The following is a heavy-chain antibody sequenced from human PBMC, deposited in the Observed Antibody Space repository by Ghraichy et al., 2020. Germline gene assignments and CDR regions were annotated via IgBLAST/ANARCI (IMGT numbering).Heavy chain of an antibody. J-gene: IGHJ4*02. D-gene: IGHD5-18*01. CDR3: ARQGIQLWSYYFDY. Sequence: ESLNISCAVYGGSFSGYYWSWIRQPPGKGLEWIGEINHSGSTNYNPSLKSRVTISVDTSKNQFSLKLSSVTAADTAVYYCARQGIQLWSYYFDYWGQGTLVTVSS. V-gene: IGHV4-34*01. CDR1: GGSFSGYY. CDR2: INHSGST.